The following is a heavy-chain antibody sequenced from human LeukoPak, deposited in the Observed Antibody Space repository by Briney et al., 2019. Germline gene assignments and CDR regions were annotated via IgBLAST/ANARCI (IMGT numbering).Heavy chain of an antibody. CDR1: GGSFSGYY. J-gene: IGHJ3*02. Sequence: SETLSLTCAVYGGSFSGYYWSWISQPPGKGLEWIGEINHSGSTNYNPSLKSRVTISVDTSKNQFSLKLSSVTVADTAVYYCARGGECGSCDGFDMWGQGIMVTVSS. V-gene: IGHV4-34*01. CDR2: INHSGST. CDR3: ARGGECGSCDGFDM. D-gene: IGHD2-15*01.